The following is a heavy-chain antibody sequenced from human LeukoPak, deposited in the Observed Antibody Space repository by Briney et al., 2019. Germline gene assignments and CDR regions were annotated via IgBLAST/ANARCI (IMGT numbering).Heavy chain of an antibody. CDR2: INHSGST. D-gene: IGHD2-8*01. Sequence: SETLSLTCAVYGGSFSGYYWSWIRQPPGKGLEWIGEINHSGSTNYNPSLKSRVTISVDTSKNQFSLKLSSVAAADTAVYYCARFDLGYCTNGVCYKDYYYYMDVWGKGTTVTVSS. CDR3: ARFDLGYCTNGVCYKDYYYYMDV. V-gene: IGHV4-34*01. CDR1: GGSFSGYY. J-gene: IGHJ6*03.